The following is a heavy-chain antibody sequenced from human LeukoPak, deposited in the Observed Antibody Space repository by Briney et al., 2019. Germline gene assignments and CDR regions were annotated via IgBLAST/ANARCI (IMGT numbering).Heavy chain of an antibody. J-gene: IGHJ4*02. Sequence: PSETLSLTCTVSGXSISSGDYYWSWIRQPPGKGLEWIGYIYNNGRTYYNPSLKSRVTISVDTSKNLFSLKVSSVTAADAAVSYCARGRSSSWSSFDYWGQGTLVTVSS. CDR3: ARGRSSSWSSFDY. D-gene: IGHD6-13*01. V-gene: IGHV4-30-4*01. CDR2: IYNNGRT. CDR1: GXSISSGDYY.